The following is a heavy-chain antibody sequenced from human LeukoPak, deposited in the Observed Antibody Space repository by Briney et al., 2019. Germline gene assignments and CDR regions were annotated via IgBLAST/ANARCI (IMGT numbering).Heavy chain of an antibody. CDR3: ARGSSTMVRGVHDY. CDR1: GYTFTSYD. D-gene: IGHD3-10*01. CDR2: MNPNSGNT. Sequence: GASVKVSCKASGYTFTSYDITWVRQATGQGLEWMGWMNPNSGNTGYAQKFQGRVTMTRNTSISTAYMDLSSLRSEDTAVYYCARGSSTMVRGVHDYWGQGTLVTVSS. J-gene: IGHJ4*02. V-gene: IGHV1-8*01.